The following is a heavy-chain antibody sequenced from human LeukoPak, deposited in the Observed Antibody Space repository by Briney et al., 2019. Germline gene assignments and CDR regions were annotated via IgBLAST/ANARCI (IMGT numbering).Heavy chain of an antibody. CDR2: IHSGGTT. J-gene: IGHJ4*02. CDR3: ARDSDSGYGPFAS. V-gene: IGHV3-53*01. D-gene: IGHD5-12*01. Sequence: GGSLRLSCPASGLTVSNNYMSWVRQAPGKGLKGVSVIHSGGTTNYADSVQGRFTISRDNSKTTVYPHMNSLRAEDTAVYYCARDSDSGYGPFASWGQGTLVTVSS. CDR1: GLTVSNNY.